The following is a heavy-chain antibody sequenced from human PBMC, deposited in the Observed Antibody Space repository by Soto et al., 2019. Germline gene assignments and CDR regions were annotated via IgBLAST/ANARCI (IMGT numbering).Heavy chain of an antibody. CDR1: GGTFSNYA. J-gene: IGHJ6*04. V-gene: IGHV1-69*13. Sequence: SVKVSCKASGGTFSNYAITWVRQAPGQGLEWLGRIIPIFGTRDYAQKFQGGVTISADESTTTAYMELSSLRSDDTAVYYCAAQGLPNSYYFVRDVGGKGTTVTVPS. CDR3: AAQGLPNSYYFVRDV. CDR2: IIPIFGTR. D-gene: IGHD2-2*01.